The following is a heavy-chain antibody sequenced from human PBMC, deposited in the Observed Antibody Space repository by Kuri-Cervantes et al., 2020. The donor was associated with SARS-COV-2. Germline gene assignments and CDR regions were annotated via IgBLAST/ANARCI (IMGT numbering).Heavy chain of an antibody. J-gene: IGHJ4*02. D-gene: IGHD6-19*01. CDR1: RASITTYSYY. CDR2: LYYSGST. V-gene: IGHV4-39*01. CDR3: VRHPPIAVADYYFDY. Sequence: SETLSLTCTLSRASITTYSYYWGWTRQPPGKGLEWIGSLYYSGSTYYNPSLKSRVTISIDTSKNQFSLRLSAVTAADTAVYYCVRHPPIAVADYYFDYWGQGALVTVSS.